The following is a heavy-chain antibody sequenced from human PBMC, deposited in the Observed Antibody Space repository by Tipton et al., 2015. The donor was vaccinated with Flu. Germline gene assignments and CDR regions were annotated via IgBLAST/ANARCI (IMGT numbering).Heavy chain of an antibody. Sequence: QVQLVQSGAEVKPSETLSLTCTVSGGSISSYYWSWIRQPPGKGLEWIGYIYYSGSTNYNPSLKSRVTISVDTSKNQFSLKLSSVTAADTAVYYCARELNYGMDVWGQGTTVTVSS. CDR3: ARELNYGMDV. V-gene: IGHV4-59*01. CDR1: GGSISSYY. CDR2: IYYSGST. J-gene: IGHJ6*02.